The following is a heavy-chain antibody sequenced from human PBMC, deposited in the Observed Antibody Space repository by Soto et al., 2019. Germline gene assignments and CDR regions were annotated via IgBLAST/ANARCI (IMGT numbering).Heavy chain of an antibody. CDR2: IYYSGST. Sequence: QVQLQESGPGLVKPSQTLSLTCTVSGGSISSGGYYWSWIRQHPGKGLEWIGYIYYSGSTYYNPSLKSRVTISVDTSKNQFSLKLSSVTATDTAVYYCAASCVACGGFNYYGMDVWGQGTTVTVSS. CDR3: AASCVACGGFNYYGMDV. V-gene: IGHV4-31*03. J-gene: IGHJ6*02. CDR1: GGSISSGGYY. D-gene: IGHD5-12*01.